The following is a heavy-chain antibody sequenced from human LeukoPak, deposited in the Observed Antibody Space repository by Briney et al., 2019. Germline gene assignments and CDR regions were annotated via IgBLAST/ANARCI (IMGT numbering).Heavy chain of an antibody. CDR3: ATQQGGNPVY. V-gene: IGHV3-74*01. J-gene: IGHJ4*02. Sequence: GGSLRLSCAASGLTFSSHWMHWVRQAPGKGLVWVSRTTNDGSSTTYADSVKGRFTISRDNAKNMLYLQVNSLRAEDTAVYYCATQQGGNPVYWGQGTLVTVSS. CDR2: TTNDGSST. D-gene: IGHD1-14*01. CDR1: GLTFSSHW.